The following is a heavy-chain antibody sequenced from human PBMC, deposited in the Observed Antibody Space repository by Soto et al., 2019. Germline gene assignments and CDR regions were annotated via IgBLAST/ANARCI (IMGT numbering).Heavy chain of an antibody. J-gene: IGHJ6*02. D-gene: IGHD6-13*01. V-gene: IGHV1-2*04. CDR1: GYTFTGYY. CDR3: ARDPWADSSSWSSSYYYYYGMDV. CDR2: INPNSGGT. Sequence: ASVKVSCKASGYTFTGYYMHWVRQAPGQGLEWMGWINPNSGGTNYAQKFQGWVNMTSETATSSAYMVLSRLRSVDTAVYDCARDPWADSSSWSSSYYYYYGMDVWGQGTTVTVSS.